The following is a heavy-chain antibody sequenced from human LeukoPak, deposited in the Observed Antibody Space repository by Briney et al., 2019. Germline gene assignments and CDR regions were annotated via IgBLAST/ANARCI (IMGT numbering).Heavy chain of an antibody. D-gene: IGHD4-17*01. Sequence: SETLSLTCTVSGGSISSYYWSWIRQPPGKGLEWIGYIYYSESTNYNPSLKSRVTISVDTSKNQFSLKLSSVTAADTAVYYCARVDYGDYFFDYWGQGTLVTVSS. CDR3: ARVDYGDYFFDY. J-gene: IGHJ4*02. V-gene: IGHV4-59*01. CDR2: IYYSEST. CDR1: GGSISSYY.